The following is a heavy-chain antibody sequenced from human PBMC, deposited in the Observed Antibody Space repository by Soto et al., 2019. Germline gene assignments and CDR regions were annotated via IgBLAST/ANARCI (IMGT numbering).Heavy chain of an antibody. CDR3: ARYSSSWYGFGDYYYYYYKDV. CDR2: MNPNNGNT. D-gene: IGHD6-13*01. V-gene: IGHV1-8*01. CDR1: GYTFTSYD. J-gene: IGHJ6*03. Sequence: GASVKVSCKASGYTFTSYDINWVRQATGQGLEWMGWMNPNNGNTSYAQNFQGRVTMTTNTSMSTAYMELRSLRSDDTAVYYCARYSSSWYGFGDYYYYYYKDVWGKGTTVTVSS.